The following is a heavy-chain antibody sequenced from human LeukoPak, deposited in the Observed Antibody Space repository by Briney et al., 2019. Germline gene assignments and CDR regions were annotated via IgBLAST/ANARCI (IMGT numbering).Heavy chain of an antibody. CDR3: ARQNSGWEKGTIDY. D-gene: IGHD6-19*01. CDR2: IYPGDSDI. CDR1: GYRFTNYW. J-gene: IGHJ4*02. Sequence: KPGESLKISCKGSGYRFTNYWIGRVRQMPGKGLEWMGIIYPGDSDIRYSPSFQGQVTISAGKSISTAYLQWSSLKASDTAMYYCARQNSGWEKGTIDYWGQGTLVTVSS. V-gene: IGHV5-51*01.